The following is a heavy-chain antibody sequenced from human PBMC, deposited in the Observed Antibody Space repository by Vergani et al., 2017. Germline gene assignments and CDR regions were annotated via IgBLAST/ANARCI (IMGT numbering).Heavy chain of an antibody. Sequence: VQLVQSGAEVEKPGASVKVSCKASGYTFTSYDINWVQQAPGKGLEWMGLVDPEDGETRYAEKFQGRVTITADTSTDTAYMELSSLRSEDTAVYYCATTVAAGVGWYFDLWGRGTLVTVSS. CDR2: VDPEDGET. CDR3: ATTVAAGVGWYFDL. J-gene: IGHJ2*01. CDR1: GYTFTSYD. V-gene: IGHV1-69-2*01. D-gene: IGHD6-13*01.